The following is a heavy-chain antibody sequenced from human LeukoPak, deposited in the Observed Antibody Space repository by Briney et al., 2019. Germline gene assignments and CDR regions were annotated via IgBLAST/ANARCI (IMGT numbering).Heavy chain of an antibody. J-gene: IGHJ4*02. CDR3: ARESRPFNFGYYLDL. V-gene: IGHV3-64*02. CDR1: GFTFSNYA. Sequence: GGSLRLSCVASGFTFSNYAIHWVRQAPGKGLECVSAINSDGSSTNYADSVKGRFIISRDNSKNTLYLQMGSLRAEDMAIYYCARESRPFNFGYYLDLWGQGSLVTVS. CDR2: INSDGSST. D-gene: IGHD3-10*01.